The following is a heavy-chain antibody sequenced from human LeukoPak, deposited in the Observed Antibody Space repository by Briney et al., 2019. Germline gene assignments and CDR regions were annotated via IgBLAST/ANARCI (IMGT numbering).Heavy chain of an antibody. CDR3: AREDIYNWFDP. Sequence: ASVKVSCKASGYTCTGYYMHWVRQAPGQGLEWMGWINPNSGGTNYAQKFQGRVTMTRDTSISTAYMELSRLRSDDTAVYYCAREDIYNWFDPWRQGTLVTVSS. CDR2: INPNSGGT. V-gene: IGHV1-2*02. D-gene: IGHD2-21*01. CDR1: GYTCTGYY. J-gene: IGHJ5*02.